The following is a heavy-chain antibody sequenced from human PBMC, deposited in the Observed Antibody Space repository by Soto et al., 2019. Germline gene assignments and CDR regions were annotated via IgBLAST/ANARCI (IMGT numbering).Heavy chain of an antibody. Sequence: PSETLSLTCTVSGGSISSGGYYWSWIRQHPGKGLEWIGYIYYSGSTYYNPSLKSRVTISVDTSKNQFSLKLSSVTAADTAVYYCARCSPTYYYYGMDVWGQGTTVTVSS. CDR3: ARCSPTYYYYGMDV. D-gene: IGHD3-10*02. CDR2: IYYSGST. V-gene: IGHV4-31*03. CDR1: GGSISSGGYY. J-gene: IGHJ6*02.